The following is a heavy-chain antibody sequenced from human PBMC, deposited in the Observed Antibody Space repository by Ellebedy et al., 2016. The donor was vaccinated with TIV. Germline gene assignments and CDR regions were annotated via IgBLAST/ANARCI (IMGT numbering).Heavy chain of an antibody. D-gene: IGHD3/OR15-3a*01. CDR2: IFDTGSA. CDR1: GGSISGSSHY. V-gene: IGHV4-39*01. CDR3: ARSLLIFTFDKCYFYL. Sequence: SETLSLTCTVSGGSISGSSHYWGWIRQPPGKGLEWIGNIFDTGSAYYNPSLKSRVTISVDTSKNQFSLRLSSATATDTAVYYCARSLLIFTFDKCYFYLWGRGTLVTVSS. J-gene: IGHJ2*01.